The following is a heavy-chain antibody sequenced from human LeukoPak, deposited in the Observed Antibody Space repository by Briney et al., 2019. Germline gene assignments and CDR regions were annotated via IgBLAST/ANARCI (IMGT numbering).Heavy chain of an antibody. CDR2: MNPNSGNT. CDR1: GYTFTSYD. CDR3: AREKRLHRNWFDP. Sequence: GASVKVSCKASGYTFTSYDINWVRQATGQGLEWMGWMNPNSGNTGYAQKFQGRVTITRNTSISTAYMELSSLRSEDTAVYYCAREKRLHRNWFDPWGQGTLVSVSS. V-gene: IGHV1-8*03. D-gene: IGHD4-11*01. J-gene: IGHJ5*02.